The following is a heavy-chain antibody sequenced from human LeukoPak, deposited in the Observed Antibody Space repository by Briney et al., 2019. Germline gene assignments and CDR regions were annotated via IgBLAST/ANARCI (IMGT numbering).Heavy chain of an antibody. CDR2: INPNSGGT. V-gene: IGHV1-2*02. Sequence: ASVKLSCKASGYTFTGYYMHWVRQAPGQGLEWMGWINPNSGGTNYAQKFQGRVTMTRDTSISTAYMELSRLRSDDTAVYYCARDLTDFGYFYGMDVWGQGTTVTVSS. D-gene: IGHD3-10*01. CDR3: ARDLTDFGYFYGMDV. CDR1: GYTFTGYY. J-gene: IGHJ6*02.